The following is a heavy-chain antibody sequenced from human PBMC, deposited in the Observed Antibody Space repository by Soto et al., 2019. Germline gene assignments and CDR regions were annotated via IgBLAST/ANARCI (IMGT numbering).Heavy chain of an antibody. J-gene: IGHJ4*02. CDR3: ARLVWGFWYFDY. D-gene: IGHD7-27*01. V-gene: IGHV4-39*01. CDR2: MYYSGNT. CDR1: GGSITSNTFY. Sequence: QLQLQESGPRLVKPSETLSLTCTVSGGSITSNTFYWGWIRQPPGKGLEWIGSMYYSGNTYYNPSLKSRVTISVDASKNQFSLKRSSVTAADTAVYYCARLVWGFWYFDYWGQGTLVTVSS.